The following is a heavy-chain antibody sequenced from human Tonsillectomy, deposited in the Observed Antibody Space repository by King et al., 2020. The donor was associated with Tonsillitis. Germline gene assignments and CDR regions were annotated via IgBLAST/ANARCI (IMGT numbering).Heavy chain of an antibody. V-gene: IGHV1-18*01. CDR2: INGYNGNT. CDR1: GYTSSTYG. Sequence: LQLVQSGAEVKKPEASVKVSCKASGYTSSTYGITWVRQAPGQGLQWMGWINGYNGNTIYAQKLQGRVTVTTDTSTSTAYMELRSLRSDDTAVYYCALDILTGFYDYWGQGTLVTVSS. D-gene: IGHD3-9*01. CDR3: ALDILTGFYDY. J-gene: IGHJ4*02.